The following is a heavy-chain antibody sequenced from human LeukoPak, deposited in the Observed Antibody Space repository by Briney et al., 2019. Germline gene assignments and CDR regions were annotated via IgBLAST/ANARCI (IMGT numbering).Heavy chain of an antibody. J-gene: IGHJ5*02. D-gene: IGHD3-3*01. CDR3: ARRRSGYSSYNWFDP. V-gene: IGHV4-59*08. Sequence: PSETLSLTCTVSGVSISSYYWSWLRQPPGKGLEWIGYIYYSGSTNYNPSLKSRVTISVDTSKNQFSLKLSSVTAADTAVYYCARRRSGYSSYNWFDPWGQGTLVTVSS. CDR2: IYYSGST. CDR1: GVSISSYY.